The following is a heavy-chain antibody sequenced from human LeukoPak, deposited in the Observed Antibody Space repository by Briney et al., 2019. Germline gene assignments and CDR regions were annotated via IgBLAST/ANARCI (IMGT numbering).Heavy chain of an antibody. D-gene: IGHD5-18*01. CDR2: ISSSGSTI. J-gene: IGHJ2*01. Sequence: PGGSLRLSCAASGFTFSDYHMSWIRQAPGKGLEWVSYISSSGSTIYYADSVKGRFTISRDNAKSSLYLQMNSLRAEDTAVYYCARGYSYGYWYFDLWGRGTLVTVSS. V-gene: IGHV3-11*01. CDR3: ARGYSYGYWYFDL. CDR1: GFTFSDYH.